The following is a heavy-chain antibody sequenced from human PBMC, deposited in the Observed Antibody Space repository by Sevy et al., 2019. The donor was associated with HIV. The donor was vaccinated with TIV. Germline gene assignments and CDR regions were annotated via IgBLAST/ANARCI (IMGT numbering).Heavy chain of an antibody. D-gene: IGHD6-6*01. CDR1: GFTFSSYW. Sequence: GGSLRLSCAASGFTFSSYWMHWVRHAPGKGLVWVSRISSDGSSTSYADSVRGRFTISRDNAKYTLYLQMNSLRAEDTALYYCSRDGRAAPDFDYSGQGTLVTVSS. CDR3: SRDGRAAPDFDY. J-gene: IGHJ4*02. V-gene: IGHV3-74*01. CDR2: ISSDGSST.